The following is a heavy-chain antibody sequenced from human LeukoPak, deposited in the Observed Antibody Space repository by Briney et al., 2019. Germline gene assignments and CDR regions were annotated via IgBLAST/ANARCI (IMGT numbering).Heavy chain of an antibody. CDR3: AKSYDFWSGYYTDDAFAI. D-gene: IGHD3-3*01. Sequence: PGGSLRLSCAPSGFTFSSYGMHWVRQAPGKGLKWVAFIRYDGSNKYYADSVKGRFTISRDNSKNTLYLQMNSLRAEDTAVYYCAKSYDFWSGYYTDDAFAIWGQGTMVTVSS. J-gene: IGHJ3*02. CDR2: IRYDGSNK. V-gene: IGHV3-30*02. CDR1: GFTFSSYG.